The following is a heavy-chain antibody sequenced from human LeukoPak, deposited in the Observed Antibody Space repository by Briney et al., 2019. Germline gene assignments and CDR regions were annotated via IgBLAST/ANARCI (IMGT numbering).Heavy chain of an antibody. CDR2: ISNSGSA. CDR3: ARWGGLIFDY. J-gene: IGHJ4*02. D-gene: IGHD3-3*01. V-gene: IGHV4-39*07. CDR1: GASISSNTYY. Sequence: SEALSLTCSASGASISSNTYYWGWVRQPPGKGLEWIGHISNSGSAYYNPSLKSRVTISVDTSKTQFSLKLNSVTAADTAVYYCARWGGLIFDYWGQGTLVTVSS.